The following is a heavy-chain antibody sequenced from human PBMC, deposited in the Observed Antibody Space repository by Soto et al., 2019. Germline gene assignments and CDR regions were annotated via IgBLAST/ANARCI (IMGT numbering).Heavy chain of an antibody. CDR2: INPSGGIT. Sequence: ASVKVSCKASGYTLTSYYLHWVRQSPGQGPEWMGIINPSGGITNDAQKFQDRVTMTSDTSTSTVYMELSSLRSEDTAVYYCARGISTTRYYYYYGMDVWGQGTTVTVS. V-gene: IGHV1-46*01. J-gene: IGHJ6*02. CDR1: GYTLTSYY. CDR3: ARGISTTRYYYYYGMDV. D-gene: IGHD2-2*01.